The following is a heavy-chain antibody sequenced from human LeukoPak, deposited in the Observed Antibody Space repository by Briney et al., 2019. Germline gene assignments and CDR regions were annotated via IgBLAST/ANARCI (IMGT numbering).Heavy chain of an antibody. Sequence: GGSLRLSCAASGFTFRNFAMGWVRQSPGKGLEWVSVISAGDGDNPYYADSVKGRFTISRDNFKNTVDLQMNSLRGEDTAVYYCAKRGLRGTYYFDYWGQGTLVTVSS. CDR3: AKRGLRGTYYFDY. V-gene: IGHV3-23*01. CDR2: ISAGDGDNP. CDR1: GFTFRNFA. D-gene: IGHD4-17*01. J-gene: IGHJ4*02.